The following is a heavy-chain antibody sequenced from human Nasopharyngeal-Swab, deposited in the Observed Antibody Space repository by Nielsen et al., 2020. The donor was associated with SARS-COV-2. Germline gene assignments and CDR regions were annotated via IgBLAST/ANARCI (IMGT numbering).Heavy chain of an antibody. V-gene: IGHV3-21*01. J-gene: IGHJ6*02. Sequence: GGSLRLSCAASGFTFSSYSMNWVRQAPGKGLEWVSSISSSSSYIYYADSVKGRFTISRDNAKNSLYLQMNSLRAEDTAAYYCAGMGHYYYYGMDVWGQGTTVTVSS. CDR1: GFTFSSYS. CDR2: ISSSSSYI. D-gene: IGHD1-14*01. CDR3: AGMGHYYYYGMDV.